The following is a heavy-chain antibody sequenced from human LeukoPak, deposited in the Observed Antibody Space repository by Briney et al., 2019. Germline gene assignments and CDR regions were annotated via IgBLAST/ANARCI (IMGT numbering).Heavy chain of an antibody. D-gene: IGHD6-13*01. V-gene: IGHV3-30*04. CDR3: ARQHIAAAGAFDY. CDR1: GFTSSSYA. J-gene: IGHJ4*02. Sequence: GGSLRLSCAASGFTSSSYAMHWVRQAPGKGLEWVAVISYDGSNKYYADSVKGRFIISRDNSKNTLYLQMNSLRAEDTAVYYCARQHIAAAGAFDYWGQGTLVTVSS. CDR2: ISYDGSNK.